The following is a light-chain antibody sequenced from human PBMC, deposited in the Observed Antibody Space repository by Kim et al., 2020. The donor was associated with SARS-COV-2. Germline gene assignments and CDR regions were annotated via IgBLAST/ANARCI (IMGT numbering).Light chain of an antibody. J-gene: IGLJ2*01. CDR3: ATWHDSLRRRL. V-gene: IGLV1-47*01. Sequence: QSVLTQPPSASGTPGQRVTISCSGTTSNTDYVYWYQHLPGRAPKLLIYRNNQRPSGVPDRFSGSKSGTSASLAISGLRSEDEADYYCATWHDSLRRRLFGGGTQLTVL. CDR1: TSNTDY. CDR2: RNN.